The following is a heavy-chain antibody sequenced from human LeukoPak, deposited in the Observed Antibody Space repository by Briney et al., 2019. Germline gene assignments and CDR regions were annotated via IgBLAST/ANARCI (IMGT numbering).Heavy chain of an antibody. V-gene: IGHV4-34*01. CDR1: GGSISNYY. CDR3: ARVWGSYRYPMDV. J-gene: IGHJ6*03. CDR2: INHSGST. Sequence: SETLSLTCTVSGGSISNYYWSWIRQPPGKGLEWIGEINHSGSTNYNPSLKSRVTISVDTSKNQFSLKLSSVTAAGTAVYYCARVWGSYRYPMDVWGKGTTVTVSS. D-gene: IGHD3-16*02.